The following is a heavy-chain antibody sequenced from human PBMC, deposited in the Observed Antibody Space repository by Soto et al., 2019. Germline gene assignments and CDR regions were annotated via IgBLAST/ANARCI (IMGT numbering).Heavy chain of an antibody. CDR1: GFTFSSYA. D-gene: IGHD3-9*01. Sequence: EVELLESGGGLVQPGGSLRLSCAASGFTFSSYAMSWVRRAPGKGLEWVSGISGSGRITKYADSVKGRFIISRDNFKNTLFLQMNSLRAEDTAVYYCAKDVHYDIVTGIEYFHHWAQGTLVTGSS. J-gene: IGHJ1*01. CDR3: AKDVHYDIVTGIEYFHH. CDR2: ISGSGRIT. V-gene: IGHV3-23*01.